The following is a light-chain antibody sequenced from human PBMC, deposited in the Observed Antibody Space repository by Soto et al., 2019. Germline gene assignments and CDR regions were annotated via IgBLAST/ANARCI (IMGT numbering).Light chain of an antibody. CDR1: SSNIGAGYD. CDR2: GNS. J-gene: IGLJ1*01. V-gene: IGLV1-40*01. Sequence: QSVLTQPPSVSGAPGQRVTISCTGSSSNIGAGYDVHWYQQLPGTAPKLLIYGNSNRPSGVPDRFSGSKSGTSASLAITGLQAEDEADYYCQSYGSSLSGSDVFGPGTKVTVL. CDR3: QSYGSSLSGSDV.